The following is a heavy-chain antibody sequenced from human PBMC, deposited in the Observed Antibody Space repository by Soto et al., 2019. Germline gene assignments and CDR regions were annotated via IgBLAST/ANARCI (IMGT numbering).Heavy chain of an antibody. CDR1: GFTFSSYS. D-gene: IGHD3-10*01. Sequence: PGGSLRLSCAASGFTFSSYSMNWVRQAPGKGLEWVSSISSSSSYIYYADSVKGRFTISRDNAKNSLYLQMNSLRAEDTAVYYCARVWYYGSGSYYGVWFDPWGQGTLVTVSS. CDR3: ARVWYYGSGSYYGVWFDP. J-gene: IGHJ5*02. V-gene: IGHV3-21*01. CDR2: ISSSSSYI.